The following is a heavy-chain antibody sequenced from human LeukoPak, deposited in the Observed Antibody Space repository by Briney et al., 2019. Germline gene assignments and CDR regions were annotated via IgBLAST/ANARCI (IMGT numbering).Heavy chain of an antibody. CDR3: ARGFIAVAGTIDY. D-gene: IGHD6-19*01. J-gene: IGHJ4*02. CDR2: ISSSSSYI. Sequence: GGSLRLSCAASGFTFSSYWMSWVRQAPGKGLEWVSSISSSSSYIYYADSVKGRFTISRDNAKNSLYLQMNSLRAEDTAVYYCARGFIAVAGTIDYWGQGTLVTVSS. CDR1: GFTFSSYW. V-gene: IGHV3-21*01.